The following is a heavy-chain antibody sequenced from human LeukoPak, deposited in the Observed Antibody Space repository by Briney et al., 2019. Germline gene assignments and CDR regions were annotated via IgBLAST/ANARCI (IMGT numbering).Heavy chain of an antibody. CDR1: GDSIIGGSDF. CDR3: ARVRSSSWAYYFDY. D-gene: IGHD6-13*01. CDR2: IYYSGSI. V-gene: IGHV4-39*07. J-gene: IGHJ4*02. Sequence: SETLSLTCSVSGDSIIGGSDFWGWIRQSPGQGLEWIGSIYYSGSIYYNPSLKSRVTISVDTSKNQFSLKLSSVTAADTAVYYCARVRSSSWAYYFDYWGQGTLVTVSS.